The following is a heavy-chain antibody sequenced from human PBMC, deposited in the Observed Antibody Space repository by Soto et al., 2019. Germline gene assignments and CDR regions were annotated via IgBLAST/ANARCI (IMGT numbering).Heavy chain of an antibody. CDR2: IWYNGSDK. D-gene: IGHD4-17*01. V-gene: IGHV3-33*06. J-gene: IGHJ6*02. Sequence: AGGSLRLSCAASGFTFSGYGRHWVRQAPGKGLEWVAVIWYNGSDKKYADSVKGRLTISRDNSEKTLYLQMNSLRAEDTAVYYCAKDYGDWTGLYYYGMDVWGQGTTVTVSS. CDR3: AKDYGDWTGLYYYGMDV. CDR1: GFTFSGYG.